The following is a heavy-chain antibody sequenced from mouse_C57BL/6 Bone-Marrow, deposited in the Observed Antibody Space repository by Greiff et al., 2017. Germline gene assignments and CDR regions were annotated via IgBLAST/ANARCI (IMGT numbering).Heavy chain of an antibody. CDR2: IYPRSGNT. J-gene: IGHJ2*01. CDR1: GYTFTSYG. CDR3: ARRTFYGSSSGFDY. Sequence: VQLQQSGAELARPGASVKLSCKASGYTFTSYGISWVKQRTGQGLEWIGEIYPRSGNTYYNEKFKGKATLTADKSSSTAYMELRSLTSEDSAVYFCARRTFYGSSSGFDYWGQGTTLTVSS. D-gene: IGHD1-1*01. V-gene: IGHV1-81*01.